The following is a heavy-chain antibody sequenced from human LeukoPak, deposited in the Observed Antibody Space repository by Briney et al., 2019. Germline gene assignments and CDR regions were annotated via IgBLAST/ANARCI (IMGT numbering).Heavy chain of an antibody. J-gene: IGHJ4*02. V-gene: IGHV3-21*04. CDR2: ISSSSSYI. D-gene: IGHD2-15*01. Sequence: GGSLRLSCAASGFTFSSYSMNWVRQAPGKGLEWVSSISSSSSYIYYADSVKGRFTISRDNSKNTLYLQMNSLRAEDTAVYYCAKLVGYCSGGSCYGWGQGTLVTVSS. CDR1: GFTFSSYS. CDR3: AKLVGYCSGGSCYG.